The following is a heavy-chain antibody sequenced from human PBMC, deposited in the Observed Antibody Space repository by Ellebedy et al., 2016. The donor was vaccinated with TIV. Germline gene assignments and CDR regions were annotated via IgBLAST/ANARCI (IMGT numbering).Heavy chain of an antibody. CDR3: TREGSGFDP. CDR1: GFIFSNYN. J-gene: IGHJ5*02. Sequence: PGGSLRLSCVASGFIFSNYNMNWVRQAPGKGLEWVSYISSSGTTTFYANSVKGRFTISRDSATNSLYLQMNSLRDEDTAVYYCTREGSGFDPWGQGALVTVSS. CDR2: ISSSGTTT. V-gene: IGHV3-48*02.